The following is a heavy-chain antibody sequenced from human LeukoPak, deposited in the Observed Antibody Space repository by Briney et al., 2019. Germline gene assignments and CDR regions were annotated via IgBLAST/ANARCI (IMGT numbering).Heavy chain of an antibody. CDR3: ARHGQMATMPLDY. Sequence: PGRSLRLSCAASGFTISSNYMSWVRWAPGQGLEWVSVIYSGGSTYYADSVKGRFTISRDNSKNTLYLQMNSLRAEDTAVYYCARHGQMATMPLDYWGQGTLVTVSS. CDR2: IYSGGST. V-gene: IGHV3-53*01. CDR1: GFTISSNY. D-gene: IGHD5-24*01. J-gene: IGHJ4*02.